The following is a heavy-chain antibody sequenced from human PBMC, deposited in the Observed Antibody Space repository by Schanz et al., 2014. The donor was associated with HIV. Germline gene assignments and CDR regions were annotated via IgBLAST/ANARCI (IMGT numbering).Heavy chain of an antibody. CDR3: ARGRKTRRITIFGVAFDY. J-gene: IGHJ4*02. D-gene: IGHD3-3*01. CDR2: INDSGSA. V-gene: IGHV4-34*01. Sequence: WTWIRQPPGKGLEWIGEINDSGSANYNPSLKSRVTISVDTSKNQFSLKLSSVTAADTAVYYCARGRKTRRITIFGVAFDYWGQGTLVTVSS.